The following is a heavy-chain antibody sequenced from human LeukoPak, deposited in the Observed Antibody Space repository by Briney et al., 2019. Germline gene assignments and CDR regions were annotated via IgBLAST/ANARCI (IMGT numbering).Heavy chain of an antibody. J-gene: IGHJ5*02. V-gene: IGHV4-39*01. CDR1: GGSISSSSYY. D-gene: IGHD5/OR15-5a*01. CDR3: ARARVYDFLTQWQVWFDP. Sequence: SETLSLTCSVSGGSISSSSYYWGWIRQPPGKGLEWIGSIYYSGSTYYNPSLKSRVTMSGDTSKNQFSLKLSSVTAADTAVYYCARARVYDFLTQWQVWFDPWGQGTLVTVSS. CDR2: IYYSGST.